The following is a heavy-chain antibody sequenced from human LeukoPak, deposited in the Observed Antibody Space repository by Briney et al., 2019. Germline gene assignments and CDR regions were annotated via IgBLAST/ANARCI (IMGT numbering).Heavy chain of an antibody. CDR2: INSDGTIT. J-gene: IGHJ4*02. Sequence: GGYLSLSCAASGFAFSSYWMLWVRHAPGKGLVWVSSINSDGTITTYADFVKGRFTISRDNAENKLYLQMNSLLAEDTAIYYCSRSQFDYWGQGILVSVSS. V-gene: IGHV3-74*01. CDR3: SRSQFDY. CDR1: GFAFSSYW.